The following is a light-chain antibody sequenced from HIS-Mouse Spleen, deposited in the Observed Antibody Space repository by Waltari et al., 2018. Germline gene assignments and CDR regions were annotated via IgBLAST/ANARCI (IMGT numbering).Light chain of an antibody. J-gene: IGLJ1*01. CDR3: CSYAGSYTYV. CDR2: DVS. CDR1: SSDVGGYNY. Sequence: QSALTQPRPVSGSPGQSVTISCTGTSSDVGGYNYVSWSQQHPGKAPKLMLYDVSKRPSGVPDRFSGSKSGNTASLTISGLQAEDEADYYCCSYAGSYTYVFGTGTKVTVL. V-gene: IGLV2-11*01.